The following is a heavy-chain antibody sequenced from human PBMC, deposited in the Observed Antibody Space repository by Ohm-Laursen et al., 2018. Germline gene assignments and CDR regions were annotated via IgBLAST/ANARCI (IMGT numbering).Heavy chain of an antibody. V-gene: IGHV4-31*01. D-gene: IGHD2-8*01. J-gene: IGHJ5*02. Sequence: TLSLTCNVSGASIISGGYYWSWIRQHPGKGLEWIGHIYDGGSTYYKSSLKSLVTISMDTSKNQFSLKLTSVTAADTAIYFCARGTMYAEYNWLDPWGQGTLVTVSS. CDR3: ARGTMYAEYNWLDP. CDR2: IYDGGST. CDR1: GASIISGGYY.